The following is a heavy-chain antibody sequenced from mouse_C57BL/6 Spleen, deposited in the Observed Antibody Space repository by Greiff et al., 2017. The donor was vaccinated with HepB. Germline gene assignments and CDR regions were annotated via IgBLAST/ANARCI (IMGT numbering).Heavy chain of an antibody. D-gene: IGHD1-1*02. CDR3: ARWTMAYYFDY. V-gene: IGHV1-76*01. CDR2: IYPGSGNT. Sequence: QVQLQQSGAELVRPGASVKLSCKASGYTFTDYYINWVKQRPGQGLEWIARIYPGSGNTYYNEKFKGKATLTAEKSSSTAYMQLSSLTSEDSAVYFCARWTMAYYFDYWGQGTTLTVSS. J-gene: IGHJ2*01. CDR1: GYTFTDYY.